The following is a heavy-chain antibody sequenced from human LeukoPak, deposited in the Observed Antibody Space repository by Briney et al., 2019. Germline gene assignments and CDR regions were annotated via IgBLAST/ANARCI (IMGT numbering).Heavy chain of an antibody. CDR3: ATTTTDLTFDY. CDR1: GGSISSGGYY. D-gene: IGHD4-17*01. J-gene: IGHJ4*02. CDR2: IYYSGST. V-gene: IGHV4-30-4*08. Sequence: SETLSLTCTVSGGSISSGGYYWSWIRQHPGKGLEWIGYIYYSGSTYYNPSLKSRVTISVDTSKNQFSLKLSSVTAADTAVYYCATTTTDLTFDYWGQGTLVTVSS.